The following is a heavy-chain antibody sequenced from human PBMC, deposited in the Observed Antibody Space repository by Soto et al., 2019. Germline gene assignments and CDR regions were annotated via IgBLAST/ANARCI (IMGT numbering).Heavy chain of an antibody. CDR1: VCSFSDYT. CDR3: AKERIGIQGRFDS. D-gene: IGHD3-3*01. J-gene: IGHJ4*02. Sequence: GQSXRLSGSSSVCSFSDYTSNLFRHAPGKGLEWVALIIPSSTTYYADPVKGRFTISRDNSKNTVYLEMNSLKSDDTAVYYCAKERIGIQGRFDSWGQGTLVNVYS. V-gene: IGHV3-23*01. CDR2: IIPSSTT.